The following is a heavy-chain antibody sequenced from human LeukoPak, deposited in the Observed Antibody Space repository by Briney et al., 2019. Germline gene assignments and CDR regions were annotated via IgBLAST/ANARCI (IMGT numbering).Heavy chain of an antibody. D-gene: IGHD4-17*01. CDR1: GGSFSGYY. CDR2: INHSGST. V-gene: IGHV4-34*01. J-gene: IGHJ4*02. CDR3: ARRPNYGDYFSREQIPYYFDY. Sequence: SETLSLTCAVYGGSFSGYYWSWIRQPPGKGLEWIGEINHSGSTNYNPSLKSRVTISVDTSKNQFSLKLSSVTAADTAVYYCARRPNYGDYFSREQIPYYFDYWGQGTLVTVSS.